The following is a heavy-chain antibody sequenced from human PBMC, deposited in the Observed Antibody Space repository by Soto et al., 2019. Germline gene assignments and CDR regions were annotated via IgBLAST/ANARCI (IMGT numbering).Heavy chain of an antibody. D-gene: IGHD5-12*01. Sequence: VKVTCKECGERLTSNDSNWVQQANGQGLEWMGWMNPNSGNTGYAQKFQGRVTMTRNTSISTAYMELSSLRSEDTAVYYFARVFRLVAHYYYYGMAVLVQGTTVPV. V-gene: IGHV1-8*01. CDR2: MNPNSGNT. CDR3: ARVFRLVAHYYYYGMAV. J-gene: IGHJ6*02. CDR1: GERLTSND.